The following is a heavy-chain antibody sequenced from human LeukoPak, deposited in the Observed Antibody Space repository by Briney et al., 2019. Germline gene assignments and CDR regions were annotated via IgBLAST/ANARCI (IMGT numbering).Heavy chain of an antibody. Sequence: ASVKVSCKASGYTFTSYDINWVRQATGQGLEWMGWMNPNSGGTNYAQKFQGRVTMTRDTSISTAYMELSRLRSDDTAVYYCARGGYGEPNAFDIWGQGTMVTVSS. J-gene: IGHJ3*02. CDR1: GYTFTSYD. CDR2: MNPNSGGT. D-gene: IGHD4-17*01. CDR3: ARGGYGEPNAFDI. V-gene: IGHV1-2*02.